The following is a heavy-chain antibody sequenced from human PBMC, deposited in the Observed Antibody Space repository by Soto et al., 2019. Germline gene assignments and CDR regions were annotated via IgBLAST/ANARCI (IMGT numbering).Heavy chain of an antibody. Sequence: QVQLVESGGGVVQPGRSLRLSCAASGFTFSSYGMHWVRPAPGKGLEWVAVISYDGSNKYYADSVKGRFTISRDNSKNTLYLQMNSLRAEDTAVYYCAKDMGAAYCGGDCYSLFDYWGQGTLVTVSS. CDR2: ISYDGSNK. V-gene: IGHV3-30*18. J-gene: IGHJ4*02. CDR1: GFTFSSYG. CDR3: AKDMGAAYCGGDCYSLFDY. D-gene: IGHD2-21*02.